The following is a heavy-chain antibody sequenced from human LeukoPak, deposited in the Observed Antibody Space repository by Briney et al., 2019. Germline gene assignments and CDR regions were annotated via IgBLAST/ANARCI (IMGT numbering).Heavy chain of an antibody. V-gene: IGHV4-34*01. CDR1: GGSFSDYY. D-gene: IGHD4-23*01. J-gene: IGHJ3*02. Sequence: SETLSLTCAVYGGSFSDYYWNWIRQPPGKGLEWIGEINHSGATNHNPSLKSRVTISVDTSKNQFSLKLSSVTAADTAVYYCARDKTTVVTPEVAFDIWGQGTMVTVSS. CDR3: ARDKTTVVTPEVAFDI. CDR2: INHSGAT.